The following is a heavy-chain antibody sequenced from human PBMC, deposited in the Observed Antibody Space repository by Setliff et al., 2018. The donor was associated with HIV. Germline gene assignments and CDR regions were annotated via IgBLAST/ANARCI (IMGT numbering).Heavy chain of an antibody. V-gene: IGHV4-61*05. Sequence: SETLSLTCTVSGGSISSTSYYWGWIRQPPGTGLEWIGYIYSSGSTNFNPPLQSRVTISVDTSKNQFSLKLSSVTAADTAVYYCARHSGVASPNWFDPWGQGTLVTVSS. J-gene: IGHJ5*02. D-gene: IGHD3-10*01. CDR1: GGSISSTSYY. CDR2: IYSSGST. CDR3: ARHSGVASPNWFDP.